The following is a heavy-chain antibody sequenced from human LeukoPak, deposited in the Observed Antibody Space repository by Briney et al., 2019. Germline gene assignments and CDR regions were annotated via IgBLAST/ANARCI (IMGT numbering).Heavy chain of an antibody. D-gene: IGHD6-13*01. CDR1: GFTFSSYG. J-gene: IGHJ6*03. CDR2: IRYDGSNK. V-gene: IGHV3-30*02. CDR3: AKDPAYSPYYYYYMDV. Sequence: PGGSLRLSCAASGFTFSSYGMHWVRQAPGKGLEWVAFIRYDGSNKYYADSVKGRFTISRDNSKNTLYLQMNSLRAEDTAVYYCAKDPAYSPYYYYYMDVWGKGTTVTVSS.